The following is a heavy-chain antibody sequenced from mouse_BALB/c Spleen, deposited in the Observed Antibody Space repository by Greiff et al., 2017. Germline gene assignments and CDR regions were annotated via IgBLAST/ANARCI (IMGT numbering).Heavy chain of an antibody. CDR2: IWSGGST. CDR3: ARRGDCYYYYAMDY. D-gene: IGHD2-3*01. Sequence: QVQLQQSGPGLVQPSQSLSITCTVSGFSLTSYGVHWVRQSPGKGLEWLGVIWSGGSTDYNAAFISRLSISKDNSKSQVFFKMNSLQADDTAIYYCARRGDCYYYYAMDYWGQGTSVTVSS. J-gene: IGHJ4*01. CDR1: GFSLTSYG. V-gene: IGHV2-4-1*01.